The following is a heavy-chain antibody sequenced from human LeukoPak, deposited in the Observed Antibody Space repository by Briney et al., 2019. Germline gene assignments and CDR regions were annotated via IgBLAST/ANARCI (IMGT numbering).Heavy chain of an antibody. CDR3: ARDSSGSFDY. D-gene: IGHD1-26*01. CDR1: GFTLSSYS. V-gene: IGHV3-21*01. CDR2: ISSSSRYI. J-gene: IGHJ4*02. Sequence: GSLRLSCAASGFTLSSYSMNWVRQAPGKGLEWVSSISSSSRYIYYADSVKRRFTISRDNAKNSLYLQMNSLRAEDTAVYHCARDSSGSFDYWGQGTLVTVSS.